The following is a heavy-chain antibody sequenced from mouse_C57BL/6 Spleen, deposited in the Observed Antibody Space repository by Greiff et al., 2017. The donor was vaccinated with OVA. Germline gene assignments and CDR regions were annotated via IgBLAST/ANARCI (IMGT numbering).Heavy chain of an antibody. Sequence: EVQLQESGPELVKPGASVKISCKASGYSFTDYNMNWVKQSHGQSLEWIGVINPNYGTTSYNQKFEGKATLTVDPSSSTAYMQLNSLTSEDSAVDYCSRSWYGSREAYWYFDGWGTGTTVTVAS. CDR3: SRSWYGSREAYWYFDG. J-gene: IGHJ1*03. CDR2: INPNYGTT. CDR1: GYSFTDYN. V-gene: IGHV1-39*01. D-gene: IGHD1-1*01.